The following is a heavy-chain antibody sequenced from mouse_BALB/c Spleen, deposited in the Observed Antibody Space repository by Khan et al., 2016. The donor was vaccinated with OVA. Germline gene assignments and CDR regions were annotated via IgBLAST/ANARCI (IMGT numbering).Heavy chain of an antibody. D-gene: IGHD1-1*01. V-gene: IGHV3-2*02. CDR1: GYSITSDYA. J-gene: IGHJ2*01. CDR3: ARIYGGDFDY. CDR2: ISYSGNI. Sequence: EVQLQESGPGLVKPSQSLSLTCTVTGYSITSDYAWNWIRQFPGNKLEWMGYISYSGNIHYNPSLKSRISITRDQSKNQFFLQLNSVTTEDTATYYCARIYGGDFDYGGQGTTLTVSS.